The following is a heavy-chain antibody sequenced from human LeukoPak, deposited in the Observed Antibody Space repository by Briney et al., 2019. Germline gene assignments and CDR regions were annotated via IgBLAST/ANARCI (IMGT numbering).Heavy chain of an antibody. CDR2: IYHNGIT. J-gene: IGHJ4*02. CDR3: ARMSRFSWTPYYFDY. Sequence: PSETLSLTCAVYGESFSKYYWSWIRQPPGKGLEWIGYIYHNGITNYNPFLKSRVTISIDTSKTQFSLNVSSVTAADTAVYYCARMSRFSWTPYYFDYWSQGTLVIVSS. V-gene: IGHV4-59*01. CDR1: GESFSKYY. D-gene: IGHD3/OR15-3a*01.